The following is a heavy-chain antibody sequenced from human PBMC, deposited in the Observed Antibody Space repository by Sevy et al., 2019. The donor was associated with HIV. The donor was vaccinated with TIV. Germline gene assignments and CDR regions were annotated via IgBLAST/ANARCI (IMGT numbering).Heavy chain of an antibody. J-gene: IGHJ4*02. CDR3: ARGGLLIWFGELLLYYFDY. D-gene: IGHD3-10*01. V-gene: IGHV1-2*02. CDR2: INPNSGGT. Sequence: ASVKVSCKASGYTFTGYYMHWVRQAPGQGLEWMGWINPNSGGTNYPQKFQGRVTMTRDTSISTAYMELSRLRSDDTAVYYCARGGLLIWFGELLLYYFDYWGQGTLVTVSS. CDR1: GYTFTGYY.